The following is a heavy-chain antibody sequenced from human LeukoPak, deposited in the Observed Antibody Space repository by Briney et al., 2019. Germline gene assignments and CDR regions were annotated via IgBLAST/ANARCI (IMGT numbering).Heavy chain of an antibody. D-gene: IGHD1-26*01. V-gene: IGHV1-2*02. CDR2: INPNSGGT. J-gene: IGHJ5*02. Sequence: ASVKVSCKASGYTFTSYGISWVRQAPGQGLEWMGWINPNSGGTDYAQKFQGRVIMTRDTSITTAYMELSRLTSDDTAMYYCARVQSGVTFDPWGQGTLVTVSS. CDR3: ARVQSGVTFDP. CDR1: GYTFTSYG.